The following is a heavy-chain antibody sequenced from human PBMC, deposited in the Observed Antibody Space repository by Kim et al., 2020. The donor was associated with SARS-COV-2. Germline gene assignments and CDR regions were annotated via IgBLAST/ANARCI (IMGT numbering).Heavy chain of an antibody. Sequence: GGSLRLSCAASGFTFSSYAMSWVRQAPGKGLEWVSVILTGGNTYYADSVKGRFTISRDISKNTLYLQLNSLRAEDTAVYYCAKDRDSGNHARTFDYWGQGTLVTVAS. V-gene: IGHV3-23*01. J-gene: IGHJ4*02. CDR2: ILTGGNT. CDR3: AKDRDSGNHARTFDY. D-gene: IGHD3-10*01. CDR1: GFTFSSYA.